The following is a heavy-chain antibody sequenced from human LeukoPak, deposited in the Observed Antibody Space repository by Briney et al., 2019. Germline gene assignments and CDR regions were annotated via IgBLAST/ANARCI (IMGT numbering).Heavy chain of an antibody. J-gene: IGHJ4*02. Sequence: SETLSLTCTVSGGSISSYYWSWIRQPPGKGLEWIGYIYYSGSTNHNPSLKSRVTISVDTSKNQFSLKLSSVTAADTAVYYCARGRGYDSDYWGQGTLVTVSS. CDR1: GGSISSYY. CDR2: IYYSGST. V-gene: IGHV4-59*01. CDR3: ARGRGYDSDY. D-gene: IGHD5-12*01.